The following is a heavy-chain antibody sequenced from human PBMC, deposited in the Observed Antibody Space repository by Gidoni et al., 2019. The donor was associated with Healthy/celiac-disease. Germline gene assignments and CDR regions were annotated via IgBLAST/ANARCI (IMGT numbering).Heavy chain of an antibody. J-gene: IGHJ4*02. CDR2: IIPIFGTA. CDR1: GGTFSSYA. Sequence: QVQLVQSGAAVKKPGSSVKVSCKASGGTFSSYAISWVRQAPGKGLEWMGGIIPIFGTANYEQKFQGRVTITADESTSTAYMELSSLRSEDTAVYYCASDVHSSGWYLGYWGQGTLVTVSS. CDR3: ASDVHSSGWYLGY. D-gene: IGHD6-19*01. V-gene: IGHV1-69*01.